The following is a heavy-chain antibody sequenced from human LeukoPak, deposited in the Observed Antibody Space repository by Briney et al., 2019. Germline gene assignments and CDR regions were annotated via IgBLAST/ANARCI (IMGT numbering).Heavy chain of an antibody. CDR3: ARVHRGSSSWYGVHGY. J-gene: IGHJ4*02. Sequence: GGSLRLSCAASGFTFSSYSMNWVRQAPGKGLEWVSSISSSSSYIYYADSVKGRFTISRDNAKNSLYLQMNSLRAEDTAVYYCARVHRGSSSWYGVHGYWGQGTLVTVSS. V-gene: IGHV3-21*01. D-gene: IGHD6-13*01. CDR2: ISSSSSYI. CDR1: GFTFSSYS.